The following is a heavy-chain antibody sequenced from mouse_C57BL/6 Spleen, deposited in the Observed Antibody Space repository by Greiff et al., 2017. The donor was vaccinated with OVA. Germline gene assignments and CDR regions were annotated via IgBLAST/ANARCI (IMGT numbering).Heavy chain of an antibody. J-gene: IGHJ3*01. CDR3: AIEWGNWSCFAY. CDR1: GYTFTSYW. D-gene: IGHD2-1*01. Sequence: QVQLQQPGAELVRPGSSVKLSCKASGYTFTSYWMHWVKQRPIQGLAWIGNIDPSDSENHYNQKFKDKATLTVDKSSSTAYMQLSSLTAEASAVYYLAIEWGNWSCFAYWGQGTLVTVSA. CDR2: IDPSDSEN. V-gene: IGHV1-52*01.